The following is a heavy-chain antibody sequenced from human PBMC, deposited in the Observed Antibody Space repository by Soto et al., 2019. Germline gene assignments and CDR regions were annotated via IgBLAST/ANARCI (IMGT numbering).Heavy chain of an antibody. D-gene: IGHD4-17*01. V-gene: IGHV5-10-1*01. CDR2: IDPSDSYT. CDR3: TRRFDYGEIYSFDP. J-gene: IGHJ5*02. CDR1: GYSFTIYW. Sequence: GESLKISCNCSGYSFTIYWFSWVREMPGTGLGWGGGIDPSDSYTNYSPSFQGHVTISADKSISTAYLQWISVKASDTAMYYCTRRFDYGEIYSFDPWGQGTMVTVSS.